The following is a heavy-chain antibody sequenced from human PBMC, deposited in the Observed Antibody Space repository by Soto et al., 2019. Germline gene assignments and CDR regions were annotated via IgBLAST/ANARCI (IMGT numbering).Heavy chain of an antibody. D-gene: IGHD4-17*01. CDR3: AHLTTGGFYFDY. V-gene: IGHV2-5*02. J-gene: IGHJ4*02. CDR2: IYWDDDK. CDR1: GFSLRNSGVG. Sequence: QITLKESGPTLVKPTQTLTLTCTFSGFSLRNSGVGVGWIRQPPGKALEWLALIYWDDDKGYSPSLKSRLNITKDTSKNQVVLTMTNMDPVDTATYYCAHLTTGGFYFDYWGQGTLVTVSS.